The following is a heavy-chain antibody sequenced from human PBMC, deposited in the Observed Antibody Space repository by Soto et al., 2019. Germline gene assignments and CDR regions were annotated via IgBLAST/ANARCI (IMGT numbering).Heavy chain of an antibody. D-gene: IGHD3-22*01. CDR1: GGSISSYY. CDR3: ARDGYYSDSSGYSPA. J-gene: IGHJ5*01. V-gene: IGHV4-59*01. CDR2: IYYSGST. Sequence: LSLTCTVSGGSISSYYWSWIRQPPGKGLEWIGYIYYSGSTNYNPSLKSRVTISVDTSKNQFSLKLSSVTAADTAVYYCARDGYYSDSSGYSPAWRHGTLVSVYS.